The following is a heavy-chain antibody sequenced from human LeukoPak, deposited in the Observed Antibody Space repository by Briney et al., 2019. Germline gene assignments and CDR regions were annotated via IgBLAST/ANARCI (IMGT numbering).Heavy chain of an antibody. Sequence: GGSLRLSCAASGFTFSSYWMSWVRQAPGKGLEGVANIKQDGSGKYYVDSVKGRFTISRDNAKNCLYLQMNSLTAVDTAVYYCARGPTRANSSDYWGQGTLVTVSS. CDR3: ARGPTRANSSDY. D-gene: IGHD2/OR15-2a*01. J-gene: IGHJ4*02. CDR2: IKQDGSGK. V-gene: IGHV3-7*01. CDR1: GFTFSSYW.